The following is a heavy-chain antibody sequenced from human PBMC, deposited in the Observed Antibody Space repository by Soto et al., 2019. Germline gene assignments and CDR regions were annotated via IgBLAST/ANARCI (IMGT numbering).Heavy chain of an antibody. CDR2: IYYAGTT. J-gene: IGHJ4*02. CDR1: GGSFSPNY. D-gene: IGHD5-12*01. Sequence: SETLSLTCTVSGGSFSPNYWSWIRQSPGKGLEWIGYIYYAGTTSYNPSLKSRVTISVDRSKNQFSLKLSSVTAADTAVYYCAAGGGLPRYYWGQGTLVTVSS. CDR3: AAGGGLPRYY. V-gene: IGHV4-59*12.